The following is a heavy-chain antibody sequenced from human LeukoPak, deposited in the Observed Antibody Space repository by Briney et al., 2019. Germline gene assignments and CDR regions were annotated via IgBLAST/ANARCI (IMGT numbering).Heavy chain of an antibody. CDR1: GGSISSYY. J-gene: IGHJ4*02. V-gene: IGHV4-59*08. CDR3: ARQGVVSTTFDY. Sequence: SETLSLTCTVSGGSISSYYWSWIRQPPGKGLEWIGYIYYSGSTYYNPSLKSRVTISVDTSKNQFSLKLSSVTAADTAVYYCARQGVVSTTFDYWGQGTLVTVSS. D-gene: IGHD3-3*01. CDR2: IYYSGST.